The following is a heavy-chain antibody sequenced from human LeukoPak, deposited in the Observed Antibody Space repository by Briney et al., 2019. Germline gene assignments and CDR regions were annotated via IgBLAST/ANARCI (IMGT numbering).Heavy chain of an antibody. Sequence: PSETLSLTCTVSGGSISSSSYYWGWTRQPPGKGLEWIGSIYYSGSTYYNPSLKSRVTISVDTSKNQFSLKLSSVTAADTAVYYCARGTRRVGATTAGGNIDYWGQGTLVTVSS. CDR3: ARGTRRVGATTAGGNIDY. CDR1: GGSISSSSYY. J-gene: IGHJ4*02. D-gene: IGHD1-26*01. V-gene: IGHV4-39*07. CDR2: IYYSGST.